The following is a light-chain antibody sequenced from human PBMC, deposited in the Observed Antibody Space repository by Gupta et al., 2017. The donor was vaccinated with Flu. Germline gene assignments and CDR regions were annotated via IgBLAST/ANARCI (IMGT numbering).Light chain of an antibody. CDR1: QSISSW. CDR2: KGS. J-gene: IGKJ2*01. CDR3: QQYKTYPYN. Sequence: DIHLTQSPSTLSASVGDRVTITCRASQSISSWLVWYQQKPGKAPKVLIWKGSDLESGVPSRFSGSGSGTEFTLTIDSLQPDDIATYYCQQYKTYPYNFGQGTKLEIK. V-gene: IGKV1-5*03.